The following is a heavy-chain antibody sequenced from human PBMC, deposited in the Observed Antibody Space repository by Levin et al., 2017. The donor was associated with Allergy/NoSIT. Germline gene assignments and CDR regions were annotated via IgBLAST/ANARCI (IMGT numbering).Heavy chain of an antibody. Sequence: GESLKISCAASGFIFNTYWMSWVRQAPGKGLEWVANIKQDGSEKNYVDSVKGRFTISRDNAKNSVSLQMNNLRAEDTAVYYCARQGGRAGSDYWGQGTLVTVSS. J-gene: IGHJ4*02. V-gene: IGHV3-7*01. D-gene: IGHD3-16*01. CDR3: ARQGGRAGSDY. CDR1: GFIFNTYW. CDR2: IKQDGSEK.